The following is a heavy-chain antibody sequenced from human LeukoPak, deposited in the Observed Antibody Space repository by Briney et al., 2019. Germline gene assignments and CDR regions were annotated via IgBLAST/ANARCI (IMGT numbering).Heavy chain of an antibody. V-gene: IGHV3-11*03. CDR1: GFTFSDYY. CDR3: ARSYYGSGSYYGYYYYGMDV. CDR2: ISSSSSYT. D-gene: IGHD3-10*01. J-gene: IGHJ6*02. Sequence: GGSLRLSCAASGFTFSDYYMSWIRQAPGKGLEWVSYISSSSSYTNYADSVKGRFTISRDNAKNSLYLQMDSLRAEDTAVYYCARSYYGSGSYYGYYYYGMDVWGQGTTVTVSS.